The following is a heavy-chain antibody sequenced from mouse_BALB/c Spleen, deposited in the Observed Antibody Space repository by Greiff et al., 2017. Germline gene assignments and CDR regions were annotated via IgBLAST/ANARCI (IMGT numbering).Heavy chain of an antibody. CDR3: ARYYGSSSYWYFDV. CDR2: ISYSGST. V-gene: IGHV3-2*02. Sequence: DVQLRESGPGLVKPSQSLSLTCTVTGYSITSVYAWNWIRQFPGNKLEWMGYISYSGSTSYNPSLKSRISITRDTSKNQFFLQLNSVTTEDTATYYCARYYGSSSYWYFDVWGAGTTVTVSS. J-gene: IGHJ1*01. CDR1: GYSITSVYA. D-gene: IGHD1-1*01.